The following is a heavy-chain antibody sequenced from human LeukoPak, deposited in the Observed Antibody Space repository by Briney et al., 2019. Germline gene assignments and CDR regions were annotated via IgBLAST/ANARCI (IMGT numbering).Heavy chain of an antibody. CDR2: IRYDGSNK. CDR3: AKPMVRGVEANDAFDI. J-gene: IGHJ3*02. D-gene: IGHD3-10*01. Sequence: GGSLRLSCAASGLTFSSYGMHWVRQAPGKGLEWVAFIRYDGSNKYYADSVKGRFTISRDNSKNTLYLQMNSLRAEDTAVYYCAKPMVRGVEANDAFDIWGQGTMVTVSS. V-gene: IGHV3-30*02. CDR1: GLTFSSYG.